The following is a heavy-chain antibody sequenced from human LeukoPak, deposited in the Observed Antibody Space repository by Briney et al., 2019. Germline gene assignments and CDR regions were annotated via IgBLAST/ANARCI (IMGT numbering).Heavy chain of an antibody. CDR2: IIPIFGTA. D-gene: IGHD5-18*01. CDR3: ARGVTQYRTYYYYYMDV. J-gene: IGHJ6*03. V-gene: IGHV1-69*01. Sequence: SVRVSCKASGGTFSSYAISWVRQAPGQGLEWMGGIIPIFGTANYAQKFQGRVTITADESTSTAYMELSSLRSEDTAVYYCARGVTQYRTYYYYYMDVWGKGTTVTVSS. CDR1: GGTFSSYA.